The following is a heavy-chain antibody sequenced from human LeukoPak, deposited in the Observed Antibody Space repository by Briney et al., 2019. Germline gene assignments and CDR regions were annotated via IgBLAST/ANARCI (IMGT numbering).Heavy chain of an antibody. V-gene: IGHV4-59*01. CDR2: IYYGGGT. D-gene: IGHD2/OR15-2a*01. Sequence: SETLSLTCTVSGGSTSSYYWSWIRQPPGKGLEWIGYIYYGGGTNYNPSLNSRVTITVDTSKIQFSLKLNSVTAADTAVYYCARGRFYDAFDIWGQGTMVTVSS. CDR3: ARGRFYDAFDI. CDR1: GGSTSSYY. J-gene: IGHJ3*02.